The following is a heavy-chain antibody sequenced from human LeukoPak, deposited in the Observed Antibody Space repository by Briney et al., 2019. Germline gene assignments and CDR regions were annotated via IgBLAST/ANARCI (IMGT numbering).Heavy chain of an antibody. Sequence: GASVKVSCKASGYTFTNYAMNWVRQAPGQGLEWMGRINTNTGNPTYAQGFTGRFVFSSDTSVSTAYLQISSLKAEDTVVYYCAVGIAAAGTTNNWFDPWGQGTLVTVSS. CDR2: INTNTGNP. CDR3: AVGIAAAGTTNNWFDP. D-gene: IGHD6-13*01. CDR1: GYTFTNYA. V-gene: IGHV7-4-1*02. J-gene: IGHJ5*02.